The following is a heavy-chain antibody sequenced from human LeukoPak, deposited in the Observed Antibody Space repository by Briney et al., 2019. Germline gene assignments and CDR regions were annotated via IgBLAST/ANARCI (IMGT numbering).Heavy chain of an antibody. CDR1: GFTVRSNY. J-gene: IGHJ3*02. Sequence: GGSLRLSCAVSGFTVRSNYMSWVRQAPGKGLEWVSVIYSGGSTYYADSVKGRFTISRDNSKNTLYLQMNSLRAEDTAVYYCASDQRGCSGGSCYSRAFNIWGQGTMVTVSS. D-gene: IGHD2-15*01. CDR2: IYSGGST. CDR3: ASDQRGCSGGSCYSRAFNI. V-gene: IGHV3-53*01.